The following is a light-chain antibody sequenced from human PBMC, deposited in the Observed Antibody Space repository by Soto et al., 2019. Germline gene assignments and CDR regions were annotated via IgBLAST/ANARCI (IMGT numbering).Light chain of an antibody. V-gene: IGKV4-1*01. CDR1: QSVLYSSDNKNH. J-gene: IGKJ1*01. Sequence: DIVMTQSPDSLAVSLGERATINCKSSQSVLYSSDNKNHLAWYQQKSGQPPKLLIYWASTRESRVPDRFRGSGSGTDFTITISRLQAEDAAVYCRQQCYRTPWTFGQGTKVEIK. CDR2: WAS. CDR3: QQCYRTPWT.